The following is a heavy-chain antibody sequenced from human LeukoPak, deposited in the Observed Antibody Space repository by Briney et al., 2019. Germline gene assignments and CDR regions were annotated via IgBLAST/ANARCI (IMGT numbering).Heavy chain of an antibody. V-gene: IGHV1-18*01. Sequence: VASVKVSCKASGYTFTSYGISWVRQAPGQGLEWMGWISAYNGNTNYAQKLQGRVTMTTDTSTSTAYMELRSLRSDDTAVYYCARDRFYSSSFNIDYWGQGTLVTVSS. D-gene: IGHD6-13*01. J-gene: IGHJ4*02. CDR1: GYTFTSYG. CDR3: ARDRFYSSSFNIDY. CDR2: ISAYNGNT.